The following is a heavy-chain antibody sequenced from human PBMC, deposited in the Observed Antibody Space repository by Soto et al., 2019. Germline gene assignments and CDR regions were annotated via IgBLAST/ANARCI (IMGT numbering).Heavy chain of an antibody. CDR1: GGSISSSSYY. Sequence: ETLSLTCTVSGGSISSSSYYWGWIRQPPGKGLEWIGSIYYSGSTYYNPSLKSRVTISVDTSKNQFSLKLSSVTAADTAVYYCARLIVVVPAAIRWGQGTMVTVSS. D-gene: IGHD2-2*01. J-gene: IGHJ3*01. CDR3: ARLIVVVPAAIR. V-gene: IGHV4-39*01. CDR2: IYYSGST.